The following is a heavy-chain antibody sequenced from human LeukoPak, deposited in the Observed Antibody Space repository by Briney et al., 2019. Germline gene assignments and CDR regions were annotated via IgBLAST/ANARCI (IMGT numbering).Heavy chain of an antibody. Sequence: GGSLRLSCAASGFTFSSYWMSWVRQAPGKGLEWVANIKQDGSEKYYVDSVKGRFTISRDNAKNSLYLQMNSLRADDTAVYYCARDLTVTTWFSIYYYYYMDVWGKGTTVTVSS. J-gene: IGHJ6*03. V-gene: IGHV3-7*01. CDR2: IKQDGSEK. D-gene: IGHD4-17*01. CDR1: GFTFSSYW. CDR3: ARDLTVTTWFSIYYYYYMDV.